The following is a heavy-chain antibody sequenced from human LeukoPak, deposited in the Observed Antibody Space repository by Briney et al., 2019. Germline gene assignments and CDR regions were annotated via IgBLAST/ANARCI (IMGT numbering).Heavy chain of an antibody. CDR2: ISYDGSNK. Sequence: SCKASGGTFSSYAMHWVRQAPGKGLEWVAVISYDGSNKYYADSVKGRFTISRDNSKNTLYLQMNSLRAEDTAVYYCARDPGYCSSTSCNPKTSYYYYGMDVWGQGTTVTVSS. CDR1: GGTFSSYA. V-gene: IGHV3-30*04. J-gene: IGHJ6*02. D-gene: IGHD2-2*01. CDR3: ARDPGYCSSTSCNPKTSYYYYGMDV.